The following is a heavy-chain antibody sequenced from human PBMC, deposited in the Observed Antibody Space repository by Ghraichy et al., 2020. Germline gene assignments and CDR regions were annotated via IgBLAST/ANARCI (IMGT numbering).Heavy chain of an antibody. Sequence: ASVKVSCKTSGYTFNSYYIHWVRQAPGQGLEWMGILNPSGGSTRYAQKFQGRVTMTRDTSTSTVYMELSSLRSEDTAVYYCVRAGEEWLLHTYIDYWGQGTLVTVSS. D-gene: IGHD3-3*01. CDR2: LNPSGGST. CDR1: GYTFNSYY. CDR3: VRAGEEWLLHTYIDY. V-gene: IGHV1-46*02. J-gene: IGHJ4*02.